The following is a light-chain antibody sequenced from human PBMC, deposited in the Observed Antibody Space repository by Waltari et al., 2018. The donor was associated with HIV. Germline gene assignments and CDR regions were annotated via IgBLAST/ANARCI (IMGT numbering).Light chain of an antibody. CDR2: GKN. V-gene: IGLV3-19*01. CDR1: SLRSYY. Sequence: SSELTQDPAVSVALGQTVRITCQGDSLRSYYASWYQQKPGQAPVLVIYGKNNRPSGIPDRFSGSSSGNTASLTITGAQAEDEADYYCNSRDSSGSVVFGGGTKL. J-gene: IGLJ2*01. CDR3: NSRDSSGSVV.